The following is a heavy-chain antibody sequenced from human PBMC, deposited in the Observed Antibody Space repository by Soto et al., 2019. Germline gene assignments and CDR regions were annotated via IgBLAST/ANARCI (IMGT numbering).Heavy chain of an antibody. Sequence: QVQLVQSGAEVKKPGASVKVSCKASGYTFTSYDINWVRQATGQGLEWMGWMNPNSGNTGYAQKFQGRVTIPRNPSISTPYMEVGSLGSEDTAVYYWARGEDYYVSGSYLGWGQGTLVTVSS. D-gene: IGHD3-10*01. CDR3: ARGEDYYVSGSYLG. CDR1: GYTFTSYD. CDR2: MNPNSGNT. V-gene: IGHV1-8*01. J-gene: IGHJ4*02.